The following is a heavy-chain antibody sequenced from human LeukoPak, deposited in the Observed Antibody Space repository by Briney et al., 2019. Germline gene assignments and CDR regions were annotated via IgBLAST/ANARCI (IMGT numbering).Heavy chain of an antibody. CDR3: VRDSSGYYPIFDY. CDR2: MYESGRT. J-gene: IGHJ4*02. D-gene: IGHD3-22*01. V-gene: IGHV4-38-2*01. CDR1: GFTFSNAW. Sequence: GSLRLSCAASGFTFSNAWMSWVRQAPGKGLEWIGSMYESGRTYYNPSLKSRVAISVDTSKNQFSLKLSYVTAADTAVYYCVRDSSGYYPIFDYWGQGTLVTVSS.